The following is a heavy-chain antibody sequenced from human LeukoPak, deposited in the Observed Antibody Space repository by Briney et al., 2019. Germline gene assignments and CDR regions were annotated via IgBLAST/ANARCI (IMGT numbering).Heavy chain of an antibody. CDR2: ISSSSSYI. Sequence: GGSLGLSCAASGFTFSSYSMNWVRQAPGKGLEWVSSISSSSSYIYYADSVKGRFTISRDNAKNSLYLQMNSLRAEDTAVYYRARDRGYYGSGSYRPFDYWGQGTLVTVSS. D-gene: IGHD3-10*01. CDR1: GFTFSSYS. J-gene: IGHJ4*02. V-gene: IGHV3-21*01. CDR3: ARDRGYYGSGSYRPFDY.